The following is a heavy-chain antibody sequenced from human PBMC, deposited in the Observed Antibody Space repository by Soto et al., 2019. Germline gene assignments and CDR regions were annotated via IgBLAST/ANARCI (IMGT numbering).Heavy chain of an antibody. V-gene: IGHV4-34*01. D-gene: IGHD3-16*02. CDR2: INHSGST. CDR3: ARGKLPDYVWGSYRYHFDY. Sequence: PSETLSLTCAVYGGSFSGYYWSWIRQPPGKGLEWIGEINHSGSTNYNPSLKSRVTISVDTSKNQFSLKLSSVTAADTAVYYCARGKLPDYVWGSYRYHFDYWGQGTVVTVSS. CDR1: GGSFSGYY. J-gene: IGHJ4*02.